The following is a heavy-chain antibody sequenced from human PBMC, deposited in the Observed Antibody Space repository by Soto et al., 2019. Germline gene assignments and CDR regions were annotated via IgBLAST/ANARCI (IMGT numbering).Heavy chain of an antibody. Sequence: QVQLQQWGAGLLKPSETLSLTCAVYGGSFSGYYWSWIRQPPGKGLEWIGEINHSGSTNYNPSLKSRVNISVDTSKNKLSLKLISMTDAETAVYYYARARQRGYSYGYLDYWGQGTLVTVSS. CDR1: GGSFSGYY. D-gene: IGHD5-18*01. CDR2: INHSGST. CDR3: ARARQRGYSYGYLDY. J-gene: IGHJ4*02. V-gene: IGHV4-34*01.